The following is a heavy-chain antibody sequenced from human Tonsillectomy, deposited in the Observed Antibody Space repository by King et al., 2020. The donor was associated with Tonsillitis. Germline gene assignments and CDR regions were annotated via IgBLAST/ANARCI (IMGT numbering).Heavy chain of an antibody. V-gene: IGHV1-2*02. CDR3: ARSLWNEAFDI. CDR2: VDPHNGGT. D-gene: IGHD1-1*01. CDR1: GYTFTGYY. Sequence: IQLVQSGAEVKEPGASVKVSCTASGYTFTGYYIHWLRQAPGQGLEWMGWVDPHNGGTRFAQTFQDRVSMTRDTSINTAYMELSRLRPGDTALDYCARSLWNEAFDIWGQGTMVTVSS. J-gene: IGHJ3*02.